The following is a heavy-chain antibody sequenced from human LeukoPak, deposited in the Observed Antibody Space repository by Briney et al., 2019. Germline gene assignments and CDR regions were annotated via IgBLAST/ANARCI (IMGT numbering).Heavy chain of an antibody. CDR1: AYSISSGYY. D-gene: IGHD2-21*02. Sequence: SETLSLTCAFSAYSISSGYYWGWIRQPPGKGLEWIGSIHHGGSTYYNPSPKSRITISIDRSKNQFSLKLNSVTAADSAVYYCATNVTYSFDNWGQGTLVTVSS. CDR3: ATNVTYSFDN. V-gene: IGHV4-38-2*01. CDR2: IHHGGST. J-gene: IGHJ4*02.